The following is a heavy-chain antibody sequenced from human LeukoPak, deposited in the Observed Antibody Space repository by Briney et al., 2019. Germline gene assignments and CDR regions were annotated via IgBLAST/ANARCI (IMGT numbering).Heavy chain of an antibody. CDR2: HYYSGST. CDR3: ARVVAAAAWLDP. V-gene: IGHV4-59*07. J-gene: IGHJ5*02. D-gene: IGHD6-13*01. Sequence: SDTLSLTCTVSGASITTYNWAWIRQPPGKGLEWIGYHYYSGSTKYNPSLKSQVTLSVDTSKKQFSLKVSSVTAADTALYYCARVVAAAAWLDPWGQGILVTVSP. CDR1: GASITTYN.